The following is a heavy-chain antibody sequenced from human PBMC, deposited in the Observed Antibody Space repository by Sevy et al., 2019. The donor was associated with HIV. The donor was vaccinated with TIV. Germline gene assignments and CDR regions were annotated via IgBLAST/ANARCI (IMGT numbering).Heavy chain of an antibody. J-gene: IGHJ3*02. D-gene: IGHD2-15*01. Sequence: GGSLRLSCAASGFTFSSYAMSWVRQAPGKGLEWVSAISGSGGSTYYADSVKGRFTISRDNSKNTLYLQMNSLRAEDTVVYYCAKDLGYCSGGSCYVGAFDIWGQGTMVTVSS. CDR3: AKDLGYCSGGSCYVGAFDI. CDR2: ISGSGGST. V-gene: IGHV3-23*01. CDR1: GFTFSSYA.